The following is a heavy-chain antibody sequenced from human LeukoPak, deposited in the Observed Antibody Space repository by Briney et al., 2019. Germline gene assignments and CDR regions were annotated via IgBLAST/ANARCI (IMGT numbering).Heavy chain of an antibody. Sequence: ASVKASCKASGGTFSRYAISWVRQAPGQGLEWMGGIIPIFGTANYAQKFQGRVTITADESTSTAYMELRSRRSEDTAVYYCARPRGYCSGGSCYAPFDYWGQGTLITVSS. CDR2: IIPIFGTA. J-gene: IGHJ4*02. D-gene: IGHD2-15*01. V-gene: IGHV1-69*13. CDR1: GGTFSRYA. CDR3: ARPRGYCSGGSCYAPFDY.